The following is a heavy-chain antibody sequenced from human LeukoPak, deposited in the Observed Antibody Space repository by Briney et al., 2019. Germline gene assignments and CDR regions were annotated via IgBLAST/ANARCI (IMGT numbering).Heavy chain of an antibody. CDR1: GGTFSNYA. V-gene: IGHV1-69*06. CDR3: ARERYSSGWYAPGD. CDR2: IIPIFGTA. D-gene: IGHD6-19*01. J-gene: IGHJ4*02. Sequence: GASVKVSCKASGGTFSNYAISWVRQAPGQGLEWMGGIIPIFGTANYAQKFRGRVTITADKSTRTAYMELSSLRSDDTAVYYCARERYSSGWYAPGDWGQGTLVTVSS.